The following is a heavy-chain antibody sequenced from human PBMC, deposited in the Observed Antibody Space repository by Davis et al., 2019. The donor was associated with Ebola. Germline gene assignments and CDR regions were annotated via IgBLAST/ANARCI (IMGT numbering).Heavy chain of an antibody. CDR1: GFTFDDYP. Sequence: GGSLRLSCAASGFTFDDYPIHWVRQRPGKGLEWVSSISWNGRGIGYADSVKGRFTVSRDNAKNSLYLQMNSLRAEDTAVYYCARGDYGGCFAFWGQGTLVTVSS. CDR3: ARGDYGGCFAF. J-gene: IGHJ4*02. CDR2: ISWNGRGI. V-gene: IGHV3-9*01. D-gene: IGHD4-23*01.